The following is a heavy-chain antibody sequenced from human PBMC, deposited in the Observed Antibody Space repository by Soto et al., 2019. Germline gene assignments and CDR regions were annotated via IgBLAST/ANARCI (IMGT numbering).Heavy chain of an antibody. J-gene: IGHJ4*02. CDR1: GFTFSSYA. CDR3: AKDLHGENQNLDY. CDR2: MSGSGGSK. V-gene: IGHV3-23*01. Sequence: VQLLESGGGLVQPGGSLRLSCAASGFTFSSYAMSWVRPAPGKRLEWVSAMSGSGGSKYYADSVKGRFTISRDNSKNRLEQQMNSLRGEETAVYYYAKDLHGENQNLDYWGQGTLVTVSS. D-gene: IGHD4-17*01.